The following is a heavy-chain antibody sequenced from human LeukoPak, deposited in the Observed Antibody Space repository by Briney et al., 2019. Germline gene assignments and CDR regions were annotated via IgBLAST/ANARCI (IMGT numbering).Heavy chain of an antibody. CDR2: ISSDTTNK. CDR3: ARLAAASPGY. J-gene: IGHJ4*02. Sequence: GGSLRLSCATSGFPFVAYALHWVRQAPGKGLEWVAVISSDTTNKYYMDSVKGRFTISRDNSKNTLYLQMDSLRLEDTAVYYCARLAAASPGYWGQGTLVTVSS. D-gene: IGHD3-16*01. V-gene: IGHV3-30*10. CDR1: GFPFVAYA.